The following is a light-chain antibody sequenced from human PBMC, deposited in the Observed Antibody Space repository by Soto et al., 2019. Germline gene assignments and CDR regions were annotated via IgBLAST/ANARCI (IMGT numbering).Light chain of an antibody. J-gene: IGLJ1*01. Sequence: QSVLTQPASVSGSPGQSITISCTGTSSDVGGYNYVSWYQQHPGKAPKLMIYDVSNRPSGVSNRFSGSKSGNTASLTISGLQAEYEADYYCSSYTSSSAPRIVFGTRTKLTVL. CDR3: SSYTSSSAPRIV. CDR1: SSDVGGYNY. V-gene: IGLV2-14*01. CDR2: DVS.